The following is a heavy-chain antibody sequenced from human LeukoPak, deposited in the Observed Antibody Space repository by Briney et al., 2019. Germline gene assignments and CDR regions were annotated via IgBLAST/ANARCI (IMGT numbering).Heavy chain of an antibody. V-gene: IGHV3-9*01. D-gene: IGHD3-9*01. J-gene: IGHJ3*02. Sequence: GGSLRLSCAASGFTFDDYAMHWVRQAPGKGLEWVSGISWNSGSIGYADSVKGRFTISRDNAKNSLYLQMNSLRAEDTAVYYCARDGVLRYFDWLSTNDAFDIWGQGTMVTVSS. CDR1: GFTFDDYA. CDR3: ARDGVLRYFDWLSTNDAFDI. CDR2: ISWNSGSI.